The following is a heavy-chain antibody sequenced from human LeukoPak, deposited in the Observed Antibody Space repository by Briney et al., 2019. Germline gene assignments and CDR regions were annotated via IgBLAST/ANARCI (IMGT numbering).Heavy chain of an antibody. D-gene: IGHD4-17*01. CDR1: GVTFSTYD. Sequence: PGGSLILSCAASGVTFSTYDMRWVRQATGKGLEWVSIIGTTYDTYYSDSVKGRFTISRDNAKNTVYLQMTSLRAEDTAVYYCVRGLVITVTTWRTFDIWGQGTMVTVS. CDR3: VRGLVITVTTWRTFDI. J-gene: IGHJ3*02. CDR2: IGTTYDT. V-gene: IGHV3-13*01.